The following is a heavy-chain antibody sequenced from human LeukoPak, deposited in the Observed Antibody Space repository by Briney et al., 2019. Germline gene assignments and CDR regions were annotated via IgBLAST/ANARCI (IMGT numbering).Heavy chain of an antibody. D-gene: IGHD3-3*01. J-gene: IGHJ5*02. CDR1: GGSISSSTYY. CDR3: ARLGRTCYDLWSGP. Sequence: PSETLSLTCTVSGGSISSSTYYWGWIRQPPGKGLEWIGTIYYRGSTYYNPSLKSRVTISVDTSKNQFSLKLTSVTAADTAVYYCARLGRTCYDLWSGPWGQGTLVTVSS. CDR2: IYYRGST. V-gene: IGHV4-39*01.